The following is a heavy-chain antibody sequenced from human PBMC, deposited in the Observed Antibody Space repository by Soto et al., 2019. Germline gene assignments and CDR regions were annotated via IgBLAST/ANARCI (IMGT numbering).Heavy chain of an antibody. CDR3: ARPPVKGIHV. J-gene: IGHJ6*02. Sequence: GGSLRLSCEGTGFNFSGYWMHWVRQAPGKGLEWVANTKRDASETYYADSVKGRFTISRDNTKKSLYLQMNSLRVEDTAVYYCARPPVKGIHVWGQGTTVTVSS. D-gene: IGHD4-17*01. V-gene: IGHV3-7*01. CDR1: GFNFSGYW. CDR2: TKRDASET.